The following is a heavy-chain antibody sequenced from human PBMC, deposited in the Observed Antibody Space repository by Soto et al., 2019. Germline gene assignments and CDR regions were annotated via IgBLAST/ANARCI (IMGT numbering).Heavy chain of an antibody. CDR3: ASNYCSGGSCYFAEYFQH. J-gene: IGHJ1*01. Sequence: GASVKVSCKASGGTFSSYAIIWVRQAPGQGLEWIGGIIPIFGTANYAQKFQGRVTITADESTSTAYMELSSLRSEDTTVYYCASNYCSGGSCYFAEYFQHWGQGTLVTVSS. CDR1: GGTFSSYA. D-gene: IGHD2-15*01. V-gene: IGHV1-69*13. CDR2: IIPIFGTA.